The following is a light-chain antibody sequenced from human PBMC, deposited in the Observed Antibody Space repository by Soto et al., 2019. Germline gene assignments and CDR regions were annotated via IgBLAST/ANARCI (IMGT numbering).Light chain of an antibody. V-gene: IGKV1-39*01. J-gene: IGKJ4*01. CDR3: QQSYSTLLLT. CDR2: AAS. Sequence: DIQMTQYPSSLSASVGDRVTITCRASQSISSYLNWYQQKPGKAPKLLIYAASSLQSGVPSRFSGSGSGTDFTLTISSLQPEDFATYYCQQSYSTLLLTFGGGTKVDIK. CDR1: QSISSY.